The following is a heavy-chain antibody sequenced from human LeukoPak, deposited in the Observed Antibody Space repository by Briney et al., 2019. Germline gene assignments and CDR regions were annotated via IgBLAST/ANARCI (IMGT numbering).Heavy chain of an antibody. V-gene: IGHV1-18*01. D-gene: IGHD3-9*01. CDR2: ISAYNGNT. CDR1: GYTLTSYG. J-gene: IGHJ4*02. CDR3: AGARYYDILTGYWGNNYFDY. Sequence: ASVKVSCKASGYTLTSYGISWVRQAPGQGLEWMGWISAYNGNTNYAQKLQGRVTMTTDTSTSTAYMELRSLRSDDTAVYYCAGARYYDILTGYWGNNYFDYWGQGTLVTVSS.